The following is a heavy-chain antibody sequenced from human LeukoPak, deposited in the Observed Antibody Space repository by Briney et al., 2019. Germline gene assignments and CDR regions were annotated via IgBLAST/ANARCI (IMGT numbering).Heavy chain of an antibody. Sequence: GGSLRLSCAASGFTFSSYEMNWVRQPPGKGLEWVSYISSSGSTIYYADSVKRRFTISRDNAKNSLYLQMKSLRAEETAVCYCARPFLRLGLDYWGEGGLVTVSS. D-gene: IGHD3-16*01. J-gene: IGHJ4*02. CDR3: ARPFLRLGLDY. CDR1: GFTFSSYE. CDR2: ISSSGSTI. V-gene: IGHV3-48*03.